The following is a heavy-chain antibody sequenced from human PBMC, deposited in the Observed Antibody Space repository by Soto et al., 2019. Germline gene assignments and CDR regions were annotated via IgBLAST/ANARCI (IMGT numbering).Heavy chain of an antibody. D-gene: IGHD3-10*01. V-gene: IGHV1-69*13. CDR2: IIPIFGTA. Sequence: ASVKVSCKASGGTFSSYAISWVRQAPGQGLEWMGGIIPIFGTANYAQKVQGRVTITADESTSTAYMELSSLRSEDTAVYYCARERVGITMVRAVIPYYGMDVWGQGTTVTVSS. CDR3: ARERVGITMVRAVIPYYGMDV. CDR1: GGTFSSYA. J-gene: IGHJ6*02.